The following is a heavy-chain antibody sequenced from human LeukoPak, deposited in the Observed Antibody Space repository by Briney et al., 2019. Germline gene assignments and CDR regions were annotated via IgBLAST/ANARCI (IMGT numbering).Heavy chain of an antibody. J-gene: IGHJ4*02. CDR2: MNPNSGNT. D-gene: IGHD3-3*01. CDR1: GYTFTSYD. V-gene: IGHV1-8*01. CDR3: ARSPSRAIFGVLIIPVTGDYYFDY. Sequence: ASVKVSCKASGYTFTSYDINWVRQATGQGLEWMGWMNPNSGNTGYAQKFQGRVTMTRNTSISTAYMELSSLRSEDTAVYYCARSPSRAIFGVLIIPVTGDYYFDYWGQGTLVTVSS.